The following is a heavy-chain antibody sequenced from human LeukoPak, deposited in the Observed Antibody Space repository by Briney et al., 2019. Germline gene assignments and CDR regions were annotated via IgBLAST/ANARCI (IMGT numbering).Heavy chain of an antibody. V-gene: IGHV4-61*05. Sequence: ETLSLTCTVSGGSISSSSYYWGWVRQPPGKGLEWIGYIYYSGSTNYNPSLKSRVTISVDTSKNQFSLKLSSVTAADTAVYYCARSELRNDAFDIWGQGTMVTVSS. J-gene: IGHJ3*02. CDR3: ARSELRNDAFDI. CDR2: IYYSGST. CDR1: GGSISSSSYY. D-gene: IGHD1-7*01.